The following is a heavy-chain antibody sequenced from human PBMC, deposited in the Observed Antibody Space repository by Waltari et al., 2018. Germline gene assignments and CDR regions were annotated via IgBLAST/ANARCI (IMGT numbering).Heavy chain of an antibody. V-gene: IGHV4-59*01. CDR3: ARDSGPVVMGVDY. CDR2: IDYSGST. J-gene: IGHJ4*02. CDR1: GGSISSYY. Sequence: QVQLQESGPGLVKPSETLSLTCTVSGGSISSYYWSWIRQPPGKGLEWIGHIDYSGSTNYNPSLKSRVTISVDTSKNQCSLKLSSVTAADTAVYYCARDSGPVVMGVDYWGQGTLVTVSS. D-gene: IGHD2-15*01.